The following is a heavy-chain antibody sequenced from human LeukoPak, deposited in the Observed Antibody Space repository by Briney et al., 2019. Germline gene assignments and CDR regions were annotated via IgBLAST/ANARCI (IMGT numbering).Heavy chain of an antibody. D-gene: IGHD3-10*01. CDR2: IYYSGST. CDR3: VRDGGPIEY. V-gene: IGHV4-59*01. Sequence: SETLSLTCTVSGDSISSYYRSWIRQPPGKGLEWIGYIYYSGSTNYSPSLKSRVTISVDTSKNQFSLKLTSVTAADTAVYYCVRDGGPIEYWGQGILVTVSS. CDR1: GDSISSYY. J-gene: IGHJ4*02.